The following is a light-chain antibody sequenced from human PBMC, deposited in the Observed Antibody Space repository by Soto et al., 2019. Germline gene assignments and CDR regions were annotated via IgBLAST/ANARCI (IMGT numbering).Light chain of an antibody. CDR3: QQSYNTTWT. CDR2: AAS. Sequence: DIQMTQSPSSLSESAGDRVTITCRASQGISTYLNWYQQKPGKAPKLLIYAASSLQSGVPSRFSGSGSETDFTLTTSSLQPEDFATYSCQQSYNTTWTFGQGTKVDIK. V-gene: IGKV1-39*01. CDR1: QGISTY. J-gene: IGKJ1*01.